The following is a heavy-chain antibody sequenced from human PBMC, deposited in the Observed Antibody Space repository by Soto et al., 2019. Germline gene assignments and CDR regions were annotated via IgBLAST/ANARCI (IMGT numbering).Heavy chain of an antibody. V-gene: IGHV3-33*01. J-gene: IGHJ4*02. CDR2: IWYDGSNK. CDR1: GFTFSSYG. CDR3: AREDRIVLMRGALDY. Sequence: GGSLRLSCAASGFTFSSYGMHWVRQAPGKGLEWVAVIWYDGSNKYYADSVKGRFTISRDNSKNTLYLQMNSLRAEDTAVYYCAREDRIVLMRGALDYWGQGTLVTVSS. D-gene: IGHD2-8*01.